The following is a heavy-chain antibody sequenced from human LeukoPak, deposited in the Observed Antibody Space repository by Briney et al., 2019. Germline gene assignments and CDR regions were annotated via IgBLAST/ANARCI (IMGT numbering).Heavy chain of an antibody. J-gene: IGHJ4*02. Sequence: PGGSLRLSCAASGFTFSSYWMHWVRQAPGKGLVWVSRINSDGSSTSYADSVRGRFTISRDNAKNTLYLQMNSLRAEDTAVYYCAREEVLSIPSFDYWGQGTLVTVSS. V-gene: IGHV3-74*01. CDR1: GFTFSSYW. CDR2: INSDGSST. CDR3: AREEVLSIPSFDY. D-gene: IGHD3-10*01.